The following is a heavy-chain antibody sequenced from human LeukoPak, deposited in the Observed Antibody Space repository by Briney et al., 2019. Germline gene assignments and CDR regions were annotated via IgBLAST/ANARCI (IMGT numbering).Heavy chain of an antibody. D-gene: IGHD3-10*01. Sequence: ASVKVSCKASGYTFTSYGISWVRQAPGQGLEWMGWISAYNGNTNYAQKLQGRVTMTTDTSTSTAYMELRSLRSDDTAVYYCARAPQLLWLGESNWFDPWGQGTLVTVSS. V-gene: IGHV1-18*04. CDR1: GYTFTSYG. J-gene: IGHJ5*02. CDR2: ISAYNGNT. CDR3: ARAPQLLWLGESNWFDP.